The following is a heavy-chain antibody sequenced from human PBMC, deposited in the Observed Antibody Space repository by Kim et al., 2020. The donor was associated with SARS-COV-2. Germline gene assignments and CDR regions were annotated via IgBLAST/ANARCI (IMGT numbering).Heavy chain of an antibody. D-gene: IGHD6-13*01. Sequence: TNYAQKLQGRVTMTTDTSTSTAYMELRSLRSDDTAVYYCARVRWVAAAAYWGQGTLVTVSS. V-gene: IGHV1-18*01. J-gene: IGHJ4*02. CDR2: T. CDR3: ARVRWVAAAAY.